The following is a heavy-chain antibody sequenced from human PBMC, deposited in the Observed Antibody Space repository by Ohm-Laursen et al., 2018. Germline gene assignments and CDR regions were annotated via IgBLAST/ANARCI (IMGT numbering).Heavy chain of an antibody. CDR2: INYSGST. CDR3: ATEGLPGAFDY. J-gene: IGHJ4*02. Sequence: TLSLTCSVSSGSISSDYWSWIRQPPGKGLEWIGYINYSGSTNYNPSLKSRVTISVDTSKNQFSLKLSSVTAADTAVYYCATEGLPGAFDYWGQGTLVTVSS. V-gene: IGHV4-59*01. D-gene: IGHD7-27*01. CDR1: SGSISSDY.